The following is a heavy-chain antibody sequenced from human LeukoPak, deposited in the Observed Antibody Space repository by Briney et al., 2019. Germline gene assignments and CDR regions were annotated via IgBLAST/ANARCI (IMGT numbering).Heavy chain of an antibody. CDR2: ISYDGSNK. J-gene: IGHJ5*02. V-gene: IGHV3-30*18. D-gene: IGHD2-15*01. Sequence: GGSLRLSCAASGFTFSSYGMHWVRQAPGKGLEWVAVISYDGSNKYYADSVKDRFTISRDNSKNTLYLQMNSLRAEDTAVYYCAKDLGFCSGGSCYAIDPWGQGTLVTVSS. CDR1: GFTFSSYG. CDR3: AKDLGFCSGGSCYAIDP.